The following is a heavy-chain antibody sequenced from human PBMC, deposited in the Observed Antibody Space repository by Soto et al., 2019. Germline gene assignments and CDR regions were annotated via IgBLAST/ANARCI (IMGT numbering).Heavy chain of an antibody. CDR3: ARDFYDSAGYTWFDS. CDR2: IHNSGTS. J-gene: IGHJ5*01. D-gene: IGHD3-22*01. V-gene: IGHV4-59*01. Sequence: SETLCVACTLSDDTSTSYYWCWIRQAPGKGLEWIGHIHNSGTSTHNPSLNGRVTISIDMSKKQFSLNLTSLTSADTAVYYCARDFYDSAGYTWFDSWRQGTLVTVSS. CDR1: DDTSTSYY.